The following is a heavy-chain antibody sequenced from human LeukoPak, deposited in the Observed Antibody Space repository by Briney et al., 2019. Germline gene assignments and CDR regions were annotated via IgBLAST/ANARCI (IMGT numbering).Heavy chain of an antibody. Sequence: GGSLRLSCAASGFTFSIYSMNWVRQAPGKGLEWVSYISSSSSTIYYADSVKGRFTIYRDNAKNSLYLQMNSLRVEDTAVYYCARSRGVDYWGQGTLVTVSS. D-gene: IGHD3-10*01. CDR3: ARSRGVDY. CDR1: GFTFSIYS. J-gene: IGHJ4*02. V-gene: IGHV3-48*01. CDR2: ISSSSSTI.